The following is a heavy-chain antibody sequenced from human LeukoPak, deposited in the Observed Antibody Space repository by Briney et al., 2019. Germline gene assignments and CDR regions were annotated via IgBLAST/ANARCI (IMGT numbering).Heavy chain of an antibody. CDR1: GGSISSYY. CDR3: ARVTYYYDSSGSPARYFDY. Sequence: PSETLSLTCTVSGGSISSYYWSWIRQPPGKGLVWIGYIYYSGSTNYNPSLKSRVTISVDTSKNQFSLKLSSVTAADTAVYYCARVTYYYDSSGSPARYFDYWGQGTLVTVSS. J-gene: IGHJ4*02. D-gene: IGHD3-22*01. CDR2: IYYSGST. V-gene: IGHV4-59*12.